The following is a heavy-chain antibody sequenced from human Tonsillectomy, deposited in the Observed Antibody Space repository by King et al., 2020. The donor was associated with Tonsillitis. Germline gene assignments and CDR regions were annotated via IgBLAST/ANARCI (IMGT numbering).Heavy chain of an antibody. CDR2: ISYDGSNK. Sequence: VQLVESGGGVVQPGRSLRLSCAASGFIFSSYAMHWVRQAPGKGLEWVAVISYDGSNKYYADSVKGRFTISRDNSNNTLYLQMNSLRAEDTAVYYCAGGYCSSSSCLYYFDYWGQGTLVTVSS. J-gene: IGHJ4*02. D-gene: IGHD2-2*01. CDR1: GFIFSSYA. V-gene: IGHV3-30-3*01. CDR3: AGGYCSSSSCLYYFDY.